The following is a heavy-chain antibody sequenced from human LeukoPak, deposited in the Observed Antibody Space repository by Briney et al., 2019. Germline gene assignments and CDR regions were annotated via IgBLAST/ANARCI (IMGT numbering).Heavy chain of an antibody. V-gene: IGHV3-23*01. Sequence: GGSLRLSCAGSGFIFKKSWMTWVRQAPGKGLEWVSSISGGGETTYYADSAKGRFTISRDNSQNTLYLQMNSLRAEDTAVYYCARDYADYVGYFFFDYWGQGTLVTVSS. CDR3: ARDYADYVGYFFFDY. CDR2: ISGGGETT. J-gene: IGHJ4*02. CDR1: GFIFKKSW. D-gene: IGHD4-17*01.